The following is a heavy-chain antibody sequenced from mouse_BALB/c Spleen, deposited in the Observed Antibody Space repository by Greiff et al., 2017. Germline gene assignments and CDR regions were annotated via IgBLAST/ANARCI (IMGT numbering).Heavy chain of an antibody. CDR2: ISSGGSYT. CDR1: GFTFSSYG. CDR3: ARPLYGNYVGYFDY. J-gene: IGHJ2*01. D-gene: IGHD2-1*01. V-gene: IGHV5-6*01. Sequence: EVQRVESGGDLVKPGGSLKLSCAASGFTFSSYGMSWVRQTPDKRLEWVATISSGGSYTYYPDSVKGRFTISRDNAKNTLYLQMSSLKSEDTAMYYCARPLYGNYVGYFDYWGQGTTLTVSS.